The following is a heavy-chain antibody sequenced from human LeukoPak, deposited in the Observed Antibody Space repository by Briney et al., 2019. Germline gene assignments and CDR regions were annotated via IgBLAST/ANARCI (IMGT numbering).Heavy chain of an antibody. V-gene: IGHV3-23*01. J-gene: IGHJ6*02. D-gene: IGHD6-19*01. Sequence: GGSLRLSCAASGFTFSSYAMSWVRQAPGKGLEWVSAISGSGGSTYYADSVKGRFTISRDNSKNTLYLQMNSLRAEDTAVYYCAKLGIAVAGTLVYYYYGMDVWGQGTTVTVSS. CDR3: AKLGIAVAGTLVYYYYGMDV. CDR1: GFTFSSYA. CDR2: ISGSGGST.